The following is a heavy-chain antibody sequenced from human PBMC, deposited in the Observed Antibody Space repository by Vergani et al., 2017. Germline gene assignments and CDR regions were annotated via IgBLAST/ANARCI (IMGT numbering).Heavy chain of an antibody. CDR3: AYGYSSGNPDY. D-gene: IGHD6-19*01. Sequence: EVQLVESGGGLVQPGGSLRLSCAASGFTFSSYEMNWVRQAPGKGLEWVSYISSSGSTIYYADSVKGRLTISRDNAKNSLYLQMNSLRAEDTAVYYCAYGYSSGNPDYWGQGTLVTVSS. J-gene: IGHJ4*02. V-gene: IGHV3-48*03. CDR2: ISSSGSTI. CDR1: GFTFSSYE.